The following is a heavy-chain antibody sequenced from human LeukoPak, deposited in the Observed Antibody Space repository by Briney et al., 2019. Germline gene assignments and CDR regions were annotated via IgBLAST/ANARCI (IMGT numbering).Heavy chain of an antibody. Sequence: GGSLRLSCAASGFTFSTYAMNWVRQAPGKGLEWVSSISITSTHIYYAASVRGRFTISRDNAKNSLNLQMNSLRAEDTALYYCARGYTSLQRNDALDIWGQGTMVSVSS. CDR2: ISITSTHI. CDR3: ARGYTSLQRNDALDI. CDR1: GFTFSTYA. V-gene: IGHV3-21*01. J-gene: IGHJ3*02. D-gene: IGHD5-12*01.